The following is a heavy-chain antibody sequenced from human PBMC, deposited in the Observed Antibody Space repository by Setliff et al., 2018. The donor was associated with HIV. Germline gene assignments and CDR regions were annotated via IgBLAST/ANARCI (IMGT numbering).Heavy chain of an antibody. J-gene: IGHJ6*03. Sequence: SETLSLTCTVSGGSVSSSSYYWGWIRQSPGKGLEWIGSTYYSGSTYYNMSLKSRVTISVDTSKNQFSLKLSSVTAADTAVYYCARGLVRMAPNMDVWGKGTTVTVSS. D-gene: IGHD2-8*01. V-gene: IGHV4-39*01. CDR3: ARGLVRMAPNMDV. CDR1: GGSVSSSSYY. CDR2: TYYSGST.